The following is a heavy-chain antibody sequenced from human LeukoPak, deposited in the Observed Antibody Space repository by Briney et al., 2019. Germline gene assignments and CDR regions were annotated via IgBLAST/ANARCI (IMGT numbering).Heavy chain of an antibody. CDR3: ARDLRWASDAFDI. Sequence: SQTLSLTCTVSGGSISSGGHYWNWIRQPPGKGLELIGYIFHSGSSYYNPSLKSRVTISVDRSKNQFSLNLSSVTAADTAVYYCARDLRWASDAFDIWGQGTMVTVSS. CDR1: GGSISSGGHY. D-gene: IGHD4-23*01. CDR2: IFHSGSS. J-gene: IGHJ3*02. V-gene: IGHV4-30-2*01.